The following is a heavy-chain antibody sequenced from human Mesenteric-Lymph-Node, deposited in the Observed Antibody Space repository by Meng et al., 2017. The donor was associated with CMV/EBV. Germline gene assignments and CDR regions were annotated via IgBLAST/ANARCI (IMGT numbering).Heavy chain of an antibody. D-gene: IGHD3-10*01. CDR1: GGSVSSGSHY. J-gene: IGHJ4*02. Sequence: VSGGSVSSGSHYWSWIRQPPGKGLEWIAYMYYRGSTNYNPSLKSRVTISVDTSKNQFSLKLSSLTAADTAVYYCARAGVRGVTNFDYWGQGTLVTVSS. CDR2: MYYRGST. V-gene: IGHV4-61*01. CDR3: ARAGVRGVTNFDY.